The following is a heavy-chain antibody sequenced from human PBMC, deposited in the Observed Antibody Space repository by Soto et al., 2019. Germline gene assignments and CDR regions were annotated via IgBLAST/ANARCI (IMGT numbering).Heavy chain of an antibody. Sequence: PGGSLRLSCAASGVTFSSYGMHWVRQAPGKGLEWVAVIWYDGSNKYYADSVKGRFTISRDNSKNTLYLQMNSLRAEDTAVYYCARDGTYYDILTGYTKPFYYYYGMDVWGQGTTVTVSS. D-gene: IGHD3-9*01. CDR3: ARDGTYYDILTGYTKPFYYYYGMDV. J-gene: IGHJ6*02. CDR1: GVTFSSYG. CDR2: IWYDGSNK. V-gene: IGHV3-33*01.